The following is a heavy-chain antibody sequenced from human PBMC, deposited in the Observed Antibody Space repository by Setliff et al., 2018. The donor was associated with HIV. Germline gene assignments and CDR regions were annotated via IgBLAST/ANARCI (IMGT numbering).Heavy chain of an antibody. CDR2: IQKDGSEK. CDR1: GFTFSNYW. Sequence: PGGSLRLSCVASGFTFSNYWMSWVRQAPGKGLEWVANIQKDGSEKYYVDSVKGRFTISRDNTKNSLYLQMNSPRGEDTAVYYCARVGLVTGWATEYWGQGTLVTVSS. J-gene: IGHJ4*02. D-gene: IGHD2-21*02. CDR3: ARVGLVTGWATEY. V-gene: IGHV3-7*01.